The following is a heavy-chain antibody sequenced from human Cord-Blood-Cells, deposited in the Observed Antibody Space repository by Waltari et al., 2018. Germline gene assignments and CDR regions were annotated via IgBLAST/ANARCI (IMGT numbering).Heavy chain of an antibody. V-gene: IGHV3-23*01. CDR3: AKDKGTLGKGYFDY. CDR2: ISGSGGST. J-gene: IGHJ4*02. CDR1: GFTFSSYA. D-gene: IGHD7-27*01. Sequence: EVQLLESGGGLVQPGGSLSLSCAASGFTFSSYALTWVRQAPGKGLEWVSAISGSGGSTYDADAVKGRFTISRDNSKNTLYLQMNSLRAEDTAVYYCAKDKGTLGKGYFDYWGQGTLVTVSS.